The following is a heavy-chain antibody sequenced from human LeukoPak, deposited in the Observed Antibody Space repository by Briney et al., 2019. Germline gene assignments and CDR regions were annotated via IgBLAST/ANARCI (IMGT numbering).Heavy chain of an antibody. CDR3: ATPHYDFWSGYYSNGMDV. CDR2: INPNSGGT. J-gene: IGHJ6*02. D-gene: IGHD3-3*01. V-gene: IGHV1-2*02. CDR1: GYTFTGYY. Sequence: ASVKVSCKASGYTFTGYYMHWVRQAPGQGVEWMGWINPNSGGTNYAQKFQGRVTMTRDTSISTAYMELSRLRSDDTAVYYCATPHYDFWSGYYSNGMDVWGQGTTVTVSS.